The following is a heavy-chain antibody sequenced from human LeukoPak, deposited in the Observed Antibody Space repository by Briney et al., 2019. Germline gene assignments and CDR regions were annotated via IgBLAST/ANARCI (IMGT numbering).Heavy chain of an antibody. CDR1: EFSLISDGVG. J-gene: IGHJ4*02. CDR3: AHGRVGATHFDY. V-gene: IGHV2-5*02. D-gene: IGHD1-26*01. Sequence: SGPTLVNPTQTLTLTCSFSEFSLISDGVGVGWIRQPPGKALEWLALIYWDDDKRYSPSLKSRLTITKDTSKNQVVLTMTNMDPVDTATYYCAHGRVGATHFDYWGQGTLVTVSS. CDR2: IYWDDDK.